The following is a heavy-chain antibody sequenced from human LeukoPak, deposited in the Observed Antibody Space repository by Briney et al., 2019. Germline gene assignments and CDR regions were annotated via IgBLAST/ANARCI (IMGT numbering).Heavy chain of an antibody. Sequence: GGSLRLSCAASRFTFSSYSMNWVRQAPGKGLEWVSSISSSSYIYYSDSVKGRFSISRDNAKKSLYLQMNSLRAEDTAVYYCAELGITMIGGVWGKGTTVTISS. V-gene: IGHV3-21*01. CDR1: RFTFSSYS. CDR3: AELGITMIGGV. D-gene: IGHD3-10*02. J-gene: IGHJ6*04. CDR2: ISSSSYI.